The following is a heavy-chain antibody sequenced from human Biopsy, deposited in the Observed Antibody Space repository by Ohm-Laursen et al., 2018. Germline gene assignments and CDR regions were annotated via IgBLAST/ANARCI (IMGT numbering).Heavy chain of an antibody. CDR2: INPDTGGT. Sequence: ASVKVSCKASGYNFTDFYLHWVRQAPGQGLEWLGWINPDTGGTKYAQKFQGRVAMTRDTSISTAYLDLSSLGSEDTAVYYCAREKPFSASWGYWGQGTLVTVSS. CDR3: AREKPFSASWGY. CDR1: GYNFTDFY. D-gene: IGHD6-13*01. V-gene: IGHV1-2*02. J-gene: IGHJ4*02.